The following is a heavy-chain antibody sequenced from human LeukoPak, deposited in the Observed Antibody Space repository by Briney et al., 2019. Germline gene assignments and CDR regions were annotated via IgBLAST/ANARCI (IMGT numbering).Heavy chain of an antibody. CDR3: LGAFDF. V-gene: IGHV3-21*01. Sequence: GGSLRLSCAASGFIFSTYSMSWVRQAPGKGLEWVSSISSSSAYIHYADSVKGRFTISRDNAQNSLYLQMNSLRVEDTAVYYCLGAFDFWGQGTMVTVSS. J-gene: IGHJ3*01. CDR2: ISSSSAYI. CDR1: GFIFSTYS.